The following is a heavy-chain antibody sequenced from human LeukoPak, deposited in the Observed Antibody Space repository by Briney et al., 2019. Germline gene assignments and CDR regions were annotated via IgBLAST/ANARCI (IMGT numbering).Heavy chain of an antibody. V-gene: IGHV3-15*07. CDR1: GFTFSTAW. D-gene: IGHD1-26*01. CDR2: IKSFNNGGTI. J-gene: IGHJ4*02. CDR3: TTGESMVGTTIHIRWAD. Sequence: KAGGSLRLSCAASGFTFSTAWMIWVRQAPGKGLEWVGRIKSFNNGGTIDYSAPVKGRFTISRDDSKNTLYLQMSSLKTEDTAVYYCTTGESMVGTTIHIRWADWGQGTLVTVSS.